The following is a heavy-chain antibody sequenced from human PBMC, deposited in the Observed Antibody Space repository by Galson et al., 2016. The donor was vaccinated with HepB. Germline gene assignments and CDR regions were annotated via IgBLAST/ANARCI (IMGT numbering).Heavy chain of an antibody. CDR3: ASGEYGSGWPKGDY. CDR2: IYDAANT. D-gene: IGHD6-19*01. CDR1: GLAVTSDY. V-gene: IGHV3-53*01. Sequence: SLRLSCAASGLAVTSDYTGWVRQAPGKGLEWVSFIYDAANTYCSESVKGRFTIPRDRSKNPVSLQMNSLRVEETAVYYCASGEYGSGWPKGDYWGQGTLVTVSS. J-gene: IGHJ4*02.